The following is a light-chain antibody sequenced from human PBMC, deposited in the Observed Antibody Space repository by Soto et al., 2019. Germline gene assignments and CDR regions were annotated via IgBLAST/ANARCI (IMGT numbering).Light chain of an antibody. CDR3: QPRSNWPST. V-gene: IGKV3-11*01. CDR1: QSVSSN. J-gene: IGKJ4*01. CDR2: DAT. Sequence: EIVLTQSPATLSLSPGHRATLSCRASQSVSSNLVWCHQKPAQAPRLLIFDATNRTTGIPDRFSGSGSGTDFTLTIARLEPEDCAVYCCQPRSNWPSTLGGGTKVEIK.